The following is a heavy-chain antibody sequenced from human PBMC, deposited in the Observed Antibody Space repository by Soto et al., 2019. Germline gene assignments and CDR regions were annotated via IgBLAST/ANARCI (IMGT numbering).Heavy chain of an antibody. D-gene: IGHD6-19*01. J-gene: IGHJ4*02. V-gene: IGHV3-30-3*01. CDR3: ARVKGSGWDY. Sequence: QVQLVESGGGVVQPGRSLRLSCAASGFTFSSYAMHWVRQAPGKGLEWVAVISYDGSNKYYADSVKGRFTISRDNSKNTLYLKMNSMRAEDTAVYYCARVKGSGWDYWGQGTLVTVSS. CDR1: GFTFSSYA. CDR2: ISYDGSNK.